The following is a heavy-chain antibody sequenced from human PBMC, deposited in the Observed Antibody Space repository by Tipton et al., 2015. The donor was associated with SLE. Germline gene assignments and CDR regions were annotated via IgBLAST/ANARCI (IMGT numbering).Heavy chain of an antibody. CDR3: VRATSYDYNGKSSDYGMDV. Sequence: SLRLSCAACGFTFNIYAMSWVRQAPGKGLEWVSTIHSIGATIYYADSVKGRFTISRDNAKKSLYLQMNSLRAEDTALYYCVRATSYDYNGKSSDYGMDVWGQGTTVTVSS. J-gene: IGHJ6*02. D-gene: IGHD3-16*01. V-gene: IGHV3-23*05. CDR1: GFTFNIYA. CDR2: IHSIGATI.